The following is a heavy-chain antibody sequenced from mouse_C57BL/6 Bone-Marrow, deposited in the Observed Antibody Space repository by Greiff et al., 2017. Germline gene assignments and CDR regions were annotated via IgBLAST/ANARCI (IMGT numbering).Heavy chain of an antibody. Sequence: VHVKQSGPELVKPGASVKIPCKASGYTFTDYNMDWVKQSHGKSLEWIGDINPNNGGTIYNQKFKGKATLTVDKSSSTAYMELRSLTSEDTAVYYCAREYYYGSSWYFDVWGTGTTVTVSS. J-gene: IGHJ1*03. CDR3: AREYYYGSSWYFDV. CDR2: INPNNGGT. V-gene: IGHV1-18*01. D-gene: IGHD1-1*01. CDR1: GYTFTDYN.